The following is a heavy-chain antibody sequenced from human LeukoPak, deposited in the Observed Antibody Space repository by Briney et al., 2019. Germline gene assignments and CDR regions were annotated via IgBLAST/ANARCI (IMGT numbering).Heavy chain of an antibody. J-gene: IGHJ4*02. CDR2: ISYDGSNK. D-gene: IGHD6-13*01. Sequence: HSGGPLRLSCAASGFTFSSYAMHWVRQAPGKGLEWVAVISYDGSNKYYADSVKGRFTISRDNSKNTLYLQMNSLRAEDTAVYYCARDPQSIAAAGYFDYWGQGTLVTVSS. V-gene: IGHV3-30-3*01. CDR3: ARDPQSIAAAGYFDY. CDR1: GFTFSSYA.